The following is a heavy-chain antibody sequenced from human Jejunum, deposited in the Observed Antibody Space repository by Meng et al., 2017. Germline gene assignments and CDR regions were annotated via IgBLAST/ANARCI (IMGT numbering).Heavy chain of an antibody. Sequence: GESLKISCAASGFTFDDYGMHWVRQAPGKGLEWVSGINWNGGSIGYASSVKGRFTISRDNAKNTLYLQMNSLRAEDTALYYCARDRRYSSSWYGGGDFWGQGTLVTVSS. CDR2: INWNGGSI. J-gene: IGHJ4*02. D-gene: IGHD6-13*01. CDR1: GFTFDDYG. CDR3: ARDRRYSSSWYGGGDF. V-gene: IGHV3-20*04.